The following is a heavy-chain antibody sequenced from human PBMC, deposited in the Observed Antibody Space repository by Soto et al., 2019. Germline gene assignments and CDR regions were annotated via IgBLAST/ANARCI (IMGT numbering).Heavy chain of an antibody. CDR3: ARSSAQVWDY. CDR1: GGSISSSNW. CDR2: IYHSGHT. D-gene: IGHD3-22*01. J-gene: IGHJ4*02. Sequence: PSETLSLTCTVSGGSISSSNWWSGVRQPPGKGLEWIGEIYHSGHTNYSPSFKSRITISVDKSKNQFSLKLTSVTAADTAVYYCARSSAQVWDYWGQGTLVTVSS. V-gene: IGHV4-4*02.